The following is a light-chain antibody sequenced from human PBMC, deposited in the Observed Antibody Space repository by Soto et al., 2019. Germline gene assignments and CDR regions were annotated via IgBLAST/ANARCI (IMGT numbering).Light chain of an antibody. CDR3: QQYGSSPRT. J-gene: IGKJ1*01. CDR1: QSVSSSY. V-gene: IGKV3-20*01. CDR2: GAS. Sequence: DIVLTQSPGTLSLSPGERATLSCRGSQSVSSSYLAWYQQKPGQAPRLLIYGASSRATGIPDRFSGSGSGTDCTLTISRLEPEDFAVYYCQQYGSSPRTLGQGTKVDIK.